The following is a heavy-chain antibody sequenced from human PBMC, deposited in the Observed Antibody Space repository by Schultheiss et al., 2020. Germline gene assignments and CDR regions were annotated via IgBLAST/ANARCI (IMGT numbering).Heavy chain of an antibody. Sequence: GESLKISCAASGFTFSSYAMSWVRQAPGKGLEWVSAISGSGGSTYYADSVKGRFTISRDNSKNTLYLQMNSLRAEDTAVYYCARGQIAAAGPDAFDIWGQGTMVTVSS. J-gene: IGHJ3*02. CDR3: ARGQIAAAGPDAFDI. CDR2: ISGSGGST. V-gene: IGHV3-23*01. D-gene: IGHD6-13*01. CDR1: GFTFSSYA.